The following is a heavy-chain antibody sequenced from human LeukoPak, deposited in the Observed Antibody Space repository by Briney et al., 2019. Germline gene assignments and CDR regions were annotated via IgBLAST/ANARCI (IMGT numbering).Heavy chain of an antibody. CDR3: ALLFHIVGATFRGLRYDY. Sequence: ASVNVSCKASGYTFTGYYMHWVRQAPGQGLEWMGWINPNSGGTNYAQKFQGRVTMTRDTSISTAYKELSRLRSDDTAVYYCALLFHIVGATFRGLRYDYGGQGTLVTVSS. CDR2: INPNSGGT. V-gene: IGHV1-2*02. CDR1: GYTFTGYY. J-gene: IGHJ4*02. D-gene: IGHD1-26*01.